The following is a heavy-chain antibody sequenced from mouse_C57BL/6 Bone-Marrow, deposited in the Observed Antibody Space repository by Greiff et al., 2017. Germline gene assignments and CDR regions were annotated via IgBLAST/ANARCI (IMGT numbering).Heavy chain of an antibody. V-gene: IGHV1-5*01. CDR2: FYPGNSDT. CDR3: TSSSRGNSPYYFDY. J-gene: IGHJ2*01. Sequence: EVQLQQSGTVLARPGASVKMSCKTSGYTFTSYWMHWVKQRPGQGLEWIGAFYPGNSDTSNNEKFKGKAKLTAVTSASTAYMELSSLTNEDAAVYYCTSSSRGNSPYYFDYWGQGTTLTVSS. CDR1: GYTFTSYW. D-gene: IGHD2-1*01.